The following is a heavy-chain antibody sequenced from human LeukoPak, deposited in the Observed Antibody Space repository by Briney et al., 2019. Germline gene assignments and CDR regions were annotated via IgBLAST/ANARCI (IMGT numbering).Heavy chain of an antibody. D-gene: IGHD5-12*01. CDR1: GYTFTGYY. CDR2: INPNSGGT. J-gene: IGHJ4*02. V-gene: IGHV1-2*02. Sequence: ASVKVSCKASGYTFTGYYMHWVRQAPGQGLEWMGWINPNSGGTNYAQKFQGRVTMTRDTSISTAYMELSRLRSDDTAVYYCARASTSGSPLSFDYWGQGTLVTVSS. CDR3: ARASTSGSPLSFDY.